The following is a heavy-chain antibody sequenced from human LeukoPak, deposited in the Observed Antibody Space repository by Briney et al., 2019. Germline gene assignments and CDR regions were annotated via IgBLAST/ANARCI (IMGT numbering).Heavy chain of an antibody. D-gene: IGHD2-15*01. CDR1: GFTVSSNS. CDR3: ARRAGEYSHPYDY. Sequence: PGGSLRLSCTVSGFTVSSNSWSCVRQAPGKGLEWVSFIYSGGNTHYSDSVTGRFTISRDNSKNTLYLQMNSLRAEDTAIYYCARRAGEYSHPYDYWGQGTLVTVSS. J-gene: IGHJ4*02. CDR2: IYSGGNT. V-gene: IGHV3-53*01.